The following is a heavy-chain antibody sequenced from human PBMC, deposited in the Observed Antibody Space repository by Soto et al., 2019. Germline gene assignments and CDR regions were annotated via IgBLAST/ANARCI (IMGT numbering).Heavy chain of an antibody. CDR1: GGTFSNYG. Sequence: QVQLVQSGAEVKKPGSSVKVSCKSSGGTFSNYGFSWVRQAPGQGLECRGVFVPIFGAEHPQKFQGRVTITADESTNTVFMELRGLRSEDTAVYYCARGGSDYEGSGYYQGHVWGQGTTVTVSS. V-gene: IGHV1-69*12. CDR3: ARGGSDYEGSGYYQGHV. J-gene: IGHJ6*02. CDR2: FVPIFGA. D-gene: IGHD3-22*01.